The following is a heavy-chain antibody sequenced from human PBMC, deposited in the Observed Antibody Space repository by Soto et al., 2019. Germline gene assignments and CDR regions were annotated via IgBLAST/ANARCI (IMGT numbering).Heavy chain of an antibody. J-gene: IGHJ4*02. V-gene: IGHV4-30-2*01. D-gene: IGHD6-19*01. Sequence: SETLSLTCAVSGGSISSGGYSWSWIRQPPGKGLEWIGYMYHSGSTYYNPSLKSRVTISIDRSKNQFSLKLSSVTAEDTAVYYCARAVAVAADFDYWGQGTLVTVSS. CDR3: ARAVAVAADFDY. CDR1: GGSISSGGYS. CDR2: MYHSGST.